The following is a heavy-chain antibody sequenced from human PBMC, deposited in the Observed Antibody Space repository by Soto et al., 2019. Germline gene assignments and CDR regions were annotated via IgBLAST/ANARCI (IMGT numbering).Heavy chain of an antibody. CDR2: ITNKENGEAT. V-gene: IGHV3-15*06. J-gene: IGHJ4*02. CDR3: TPGRFGSNEWSFGY. D-gene: IGHD2-8*01. Sequence: EVQLVESGGGLVEPGGSLRLSCAASGFSFPNAWMTWVRQAPGKGLAWVGRITNKENGEATKYAAPVKGRFTISRDDSGNILYLQMASLQTEDTAVYYSTPGRFGSNEWSFGYWGQGTLVTVSS. CDR1: GFSFPNAW.